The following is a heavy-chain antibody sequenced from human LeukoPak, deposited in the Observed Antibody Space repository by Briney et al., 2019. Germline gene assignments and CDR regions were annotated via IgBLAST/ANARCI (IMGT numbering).Heavy chain of an antibody. CDR2: IYYSGST. CDR3: ARAFNRKKPFDY. CDR1: GGSISSYY. J-gene: IGHJ4*02. V-gene: IGHV4-59*01. Sequence: SETLSLTCTVSGGSISSYYWSWIRQPPGKGLEWIGYIYYSGSTNYNPSLKSRVTISVDTAKNQFSLKVSSVTAADTAVYYCARAFNRKKPFDYRAREPWSPSPQ. D-gene: IGHD1-14*01.